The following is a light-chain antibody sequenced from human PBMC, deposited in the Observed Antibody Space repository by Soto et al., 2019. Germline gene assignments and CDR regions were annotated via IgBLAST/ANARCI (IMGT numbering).Light chain of an antibody. CDR2: AAS. V-gene: IGKV1-39*01. CDR1: QSISSY. CDR3: QQSYGTPKT. J-gene: IGKJ1*01. Sequence: DIQMTQSPSSLSASVVDRVTITCRASQSISSYLNWYQQKPGKAPKLLIYAASSLQSGVPSRFSGSGSGTDFTLTIASLLPEDFATYYCQQSYGTPKTFGQGTKVDIK.